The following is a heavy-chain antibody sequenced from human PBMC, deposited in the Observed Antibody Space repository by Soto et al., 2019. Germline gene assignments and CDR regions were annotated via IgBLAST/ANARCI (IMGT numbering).Heavy chain of an antibody. CDR2: IIPIFGTA. Sequence: SVKVSCKASGGTFSSYAISWVRQAPGQGLEWMGGIIPIFGTANYAQKFQGRVTITADESTSTAYMELSSLRSEDTAVYYCARVRADYGDRYYYYCGMDVWGQGTTVTVSS. J-gene: IGHJ6*02. CDR3: ARVRADYGDRYYYYCGMDV. CDR1: GGTFSSYA. D-gene: IGHD4-17*01. V-gene: IGHV1-69*13.